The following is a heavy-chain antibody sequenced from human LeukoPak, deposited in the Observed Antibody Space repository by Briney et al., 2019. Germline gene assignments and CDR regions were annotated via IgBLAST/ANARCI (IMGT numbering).Heavy chain of an antibody. CDR3: ARDIKGLAAAGTFSLTY. J-gene: IGHJ4*02. V-gene: IGHV1-46*01. Sequence: ASVKVSCKASGYTFTSYYMHWVRQAPGQGLEWMGIINPSGGSTSYAQKFQGRVTMTRDTSTSTVYMELSSLRSEDTAVYYCARDIKGLAAAGTFSLTYWGQGTLVTVSS. CDR2: INPSGGST. CDR1: GYTFTSYY. D-gene: IGHD6-13*01.